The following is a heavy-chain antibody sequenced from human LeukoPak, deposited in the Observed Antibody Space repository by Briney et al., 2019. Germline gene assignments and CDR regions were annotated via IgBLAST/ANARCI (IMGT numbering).Heavy chain of an antibody. V-gene: IGHV3-9*01. D-gene: IGHD3-22*01. CDR2: ISRNSGSI. CDR3: AKGRKRAITMIVVAALDAFDI. CDR1: GFTFNDYA. J-gene: IGHJ3*02. Sequence: PGGSLRLSCAASGFTFNDYAMHWVRQAPGKGLEWVSGISRNSGSIAYADSVKGRFTITRDNATNSLYLQMNSLRAEDTALYYCAKGRKRAITMIVVAALDAFDIWGQGTMVTVSS.